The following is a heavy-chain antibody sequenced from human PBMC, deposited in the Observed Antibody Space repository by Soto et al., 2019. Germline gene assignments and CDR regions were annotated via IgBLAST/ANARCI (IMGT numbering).Heavy chain of an antibody. CDR3: AKDVPDFMVRGVKHYYGMDV. V-gene: IGHV3-23*01. J-gene: IGHJ6*02. D-gene: IGHD3-10*01. CDR2: ISGSGGST. CDR1: GFTFSSYA. Sequence: GGSLRLSCAASGFTFSSYAMSWVRQAPGKGLEWVSAISGSGGSTYYADSVKGRFTISRGNSKNTLYLQMNSLRAEDTAVYYCAKDVPDFMVRGVKHYYGMDVWGQGTTVTVSS.